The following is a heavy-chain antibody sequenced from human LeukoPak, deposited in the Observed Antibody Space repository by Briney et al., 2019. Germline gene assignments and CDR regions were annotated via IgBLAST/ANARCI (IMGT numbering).Heavy chain of an antibody. J-gene: IGHJ4*02. Sequence: GGSLRLFCAASGFTFSSYAMYWVRQAPGRGLEWVAVISYDGSNKYHADSVKGRFTVSRDNSKNTLYLQMNSLRAEDTAVYYCARDSNRYNWNDVRHFDYWGQGTLVTVSS. CDR3: ARDSNRYNWNDVRHFDY. CDR2: ISYDGSNK. V-gene: IGHV3-30*04. CDR1: GFTFSSYA. D-gene: IGHD1-20*01.